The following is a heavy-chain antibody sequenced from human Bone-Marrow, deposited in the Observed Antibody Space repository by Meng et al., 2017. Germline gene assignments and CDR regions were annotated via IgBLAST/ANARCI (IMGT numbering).Heavy chain of an antibody. V-gene: IGHV3-23*01. CDR1: GFTFSSYA. Sequence: GESLKISCAASGFTFSSYAMSWVRQAPGKGLEWVSAISGSGGSTYYADSVKGRFTISRDNSKNTLYLQMNSLRAEDTAVYYCAKIYYYDSSGYPIRDYWGQGTRVTGSS. J-gene: IGHJ4*02. D-gene: IGHD3-22*01. CDR2: ISGSGGST. CDR3: AKIYYYDSSGYPIRDY.